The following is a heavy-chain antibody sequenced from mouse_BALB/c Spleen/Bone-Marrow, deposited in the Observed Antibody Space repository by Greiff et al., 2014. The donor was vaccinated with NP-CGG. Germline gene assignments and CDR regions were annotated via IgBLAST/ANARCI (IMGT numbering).Heavy chain of an antibody. CDR2: IIPNSGYS. Sequence: VQLQQSGAELARPGASVEMSCQASGYTFTRYTMHWEKKRPGQGLEWIGYIIPNSGYSNYNLKFKDKATLTADKSSSTAYMQLSSLTSEDSAVYYCTIRYYAMDYWGQGTSVTVSS. CDR1: GYTFTRYT. D-gene: IGHD1-1*01. V-gene: IGHV1-4*01. J-gene: IGHJ4*01. CDR3: TIRYYAMDY.